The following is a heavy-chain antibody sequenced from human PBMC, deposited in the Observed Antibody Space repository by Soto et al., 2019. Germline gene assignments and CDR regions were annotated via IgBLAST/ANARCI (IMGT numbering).Heavy chain of an antibody. V-gene: IGHV1-18*01. D-gene: IGHD2-2*01. CDR2: ISPYSGYT. Sequence: ASVKVSCKGFGYSFMKYGINWVRQAPGQGLEWVGWISPYSGYTHSAQKFHGRLTLTTDTAASSAYMELRILRSADTALYYCAREASVLIPAAQPSRFDSWGQGTLVTVSS. CDR1: GYSFMKYG. J-gene: IGHJ4*02. CDR3: AREASVLIPAAQPSRFDS.